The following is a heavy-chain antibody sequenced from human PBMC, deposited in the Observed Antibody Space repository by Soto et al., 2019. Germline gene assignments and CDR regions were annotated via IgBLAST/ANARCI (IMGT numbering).Heavy chain of an antibody. Sequence: GASVKVSCKASGYTFTSYDINWVRQATGQGLEWMGWMNPNSGNTGYAQKFQGRVTMTRNTSISTAYMELSSLRSEDTAVYYCARDLNDFWSGYKNTFDYWGQGTLVTV. CDR3: ARDLNDFWSGYKNTFDY. D-gene: IGHD3-3*01. V-gene: IGHV1-8*01. CDR1: GYTFTSYD. J-gene: IGHJ4*02. CDR2: MNPNSGNT.